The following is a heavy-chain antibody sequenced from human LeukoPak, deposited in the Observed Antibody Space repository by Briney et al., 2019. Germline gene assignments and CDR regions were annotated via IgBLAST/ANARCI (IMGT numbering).Heavy chain of an antibody. V-gene: IGHV3-7*01. CDR1: GFTFSSYW. D-gene: IGHD4-17*01. J-gene: IGHJ4*02. CDR3: ASSDYGDYFDY. CDR2: IKQDGSEK. Sequence: GGSLRLSCAASGFTFSSYWMSWVRQAPAKGLEWVANIKQDGSEKYYVDSVKGRFTISRDNAKNSLYLQMNSLRAEDTAVYYCASSDYGDYFDYWGQGTLVTVSS.